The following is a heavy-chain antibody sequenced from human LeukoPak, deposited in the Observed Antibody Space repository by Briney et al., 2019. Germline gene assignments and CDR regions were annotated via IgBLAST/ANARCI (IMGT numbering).Heavy chain of an antibody. V-gene: IGHV3-23*01. D-gene: IGHD3-22*01. Sequence: PGGSLRLSCAASGFTFSSYAMSWVRQAPGKGLEWVSAISGSGGSTYYADSVKGRFTISRDNSKNTLYLQMNSLRAEDTAVYYCARDLWPPYYYDSSGPQGAFDIWGQGTMVTVSS. CDR2: ISGSGGST. CDR3: ARDLWPPYYYDSSGPQGAFDI. J-gene: IGHJ3*02. CDR1: GFTFSSYA.